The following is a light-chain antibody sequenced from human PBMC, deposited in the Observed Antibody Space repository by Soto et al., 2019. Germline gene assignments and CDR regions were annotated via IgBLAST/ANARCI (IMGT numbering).Light chain of an antibody. Sequence: QSVLTQPRSVSGSPGQSVTISCTGTSSDVGGYNYVSWYQQHPGKAHKLMIYDVSKRPSGVPDRFSGSKSGNTASLTISGFQVEDEADYYCCSYAGSYTVVFGGGTKVTVL. J-gene: IGLJ2*01. CDR2: DVS. V-gene: IGLV2-11*01. CDR1: SSDVGGYNY. CDR3: CSYAGSYTVV.